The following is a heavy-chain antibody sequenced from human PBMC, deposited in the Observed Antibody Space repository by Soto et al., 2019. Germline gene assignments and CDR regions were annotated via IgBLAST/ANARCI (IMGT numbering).Heavy chain of an antibody. CDR2: IYHSGST. V-gene: IGHV4-30-2*01. CDR3: ARVSDY. Sequence: SETLSLTCTVSGGSINSGDYSWTWIRQPPGKGLEWIGYIYHSGSTYYNTSLKSRATISVDRSKNQLSLKLSSVTAADTAVYYCARVSDYWGQGTQVTVPQ. J-gene: IGHJ4*02. CDR1: GGSINSGDYS.